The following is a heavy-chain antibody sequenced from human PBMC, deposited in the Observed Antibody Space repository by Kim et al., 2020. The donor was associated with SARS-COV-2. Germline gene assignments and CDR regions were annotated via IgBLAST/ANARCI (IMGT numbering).Heavy chain of an antibody. Sequence: GGSLRLSCAASGFTFSSYAMSWVRQAPGKGLEWVSAISGSGGSTYYADSVKGRFTISRDNSKNTLYLQMNSLRAEDTAVYYCAKDSTGDTYYDILTGYYSTPFDYWGQGTLVTVSS. J-gene: IGHJ4*02. CDR3: AKDSTGDTYYDILTGYYSTPFDY. CDR1: GFTFSSYA. D-gene: IGHD3-9*01. CDR2: ISGSGGST. V-gene: IGHV3-23*01.